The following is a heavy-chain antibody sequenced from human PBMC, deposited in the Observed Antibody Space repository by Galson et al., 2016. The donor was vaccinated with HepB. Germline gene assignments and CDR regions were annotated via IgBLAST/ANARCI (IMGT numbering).Heavy chain of an antibody. CDR2: IYPTGNT. CDR3: ARGKDVNWFDP. Sequence: LSLTCTVSGDSISSYYWSWIRQPAGKGLEWIGRIYPTGNTNYNPSLKSRVTMSVDTSKNQFSLRVNSVTAADTAVYYCARGKDVNWFDPWGQGTLVTVSS. J-gene: IGHJ5*02. CDR1: GDSISSYY. V-gene: IGHV4-4*07. D-gene: IGHD5-24*01.